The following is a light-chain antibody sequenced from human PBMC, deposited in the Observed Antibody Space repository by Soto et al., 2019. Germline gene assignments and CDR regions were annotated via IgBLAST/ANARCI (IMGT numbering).Light chain of an antibody. CDR2: AAS. J-gene: IGKJ4*01. Sequence: DIQMTQSPSSLSASVGDRVTITCRASQSISSYLNWYQQKPGKAPKLLIYAASSLQSGVPSRFSGSRSGTDFTLTISSLQPEDFATYYCQQSYSTLLTCGGGTKVEIK. V-gene: IGKV1-39*01. CDR1: QSISSY. CDR3: QQSYSTLLT.